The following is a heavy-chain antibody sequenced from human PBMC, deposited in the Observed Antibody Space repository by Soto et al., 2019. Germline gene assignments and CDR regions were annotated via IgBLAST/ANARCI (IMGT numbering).Heavy chain of an antibody. J-gene: IGHJ6*02. V-gene: IGHV4-34*01. D-gene: IGHD2-2*01. CDR2: INHSGST. CDR3: ARGGLGVVVPAAVYYYGMDV. CDR1: GGSFSGYY. Sequence: QVQLQQWGAGLLKPSETLSLTCAVYGGSFSGYYWSWIRQPPGKGLEWIGEINHSGSTNYNPSLKSRVTISVDTSKNQFSLKLSSVTAADTAVYYWARGGLGVVVPAAVYYYGMDVWGQGTTVTVSS.